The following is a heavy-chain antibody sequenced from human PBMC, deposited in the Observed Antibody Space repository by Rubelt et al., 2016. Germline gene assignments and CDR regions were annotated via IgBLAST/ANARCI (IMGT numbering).Heavy chain of an antibody. CDR2: IIPILGIA. V-gene: IGHV1-69*04. Sequence: GSSVKVSCKASGGTFSSYAISWVRQAPGQGLEWMGRIIPILGIANYAQKFQGRVTITADKSTSTAYMELSSLRSEDTAVYYCARVTTIFGVLREEDGMDVWGQGTLVTVSS. CDR1: GGTFSSYA. D-gene: IGHD3-3*01. CDR3: ARVTTIFGVLREEDGMDV. J-gene: IGHJ6*02.